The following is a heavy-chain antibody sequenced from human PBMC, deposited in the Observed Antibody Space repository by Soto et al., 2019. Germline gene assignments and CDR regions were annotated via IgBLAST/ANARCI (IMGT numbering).Heavy chain of an antibody. V-gene: IGHV3-74*01. CDR2: INSDGTTT. D-gene: IGHD6-19*01. CDR3: ARGPTGWYGYDY. J-gene: IGHJ4*02. Sequence: EVQLVESGGGLIQPGGSLRLSCAASGFSFSSSWMHWVRQAPGKGLVWVSRINSDGTTTNYADSVKGRFTISRDNAKNTLNLQMNSLRAEDTAVYFCARGPTGWYGYDYWGQGTLVTVSS. CDR1: GFSFSSSW.